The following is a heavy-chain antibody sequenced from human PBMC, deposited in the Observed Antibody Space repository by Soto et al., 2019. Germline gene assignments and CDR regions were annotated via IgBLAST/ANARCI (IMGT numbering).Heavy chain of an antibody. V-gene: IGHV3-30*18. CDR2: ISVDGSTT. CDR1: GFTFSSYG. Sequence: QVQLVESGGGMVQPGRSLRLSCAASGFTFSSYGMHWVRQAPGKRLEWVAIISVDGSTTHYVDSVKGRFTVSRDNSKNTLYVELNSLRPEDTAVYYCAKSQERGGNDFKVDQWGRGTLVPVSS. CDR3: AKSQERGGNDFKVDQ. J-gene: IGHJ4*02. D-gene: IGHD5-12*01.